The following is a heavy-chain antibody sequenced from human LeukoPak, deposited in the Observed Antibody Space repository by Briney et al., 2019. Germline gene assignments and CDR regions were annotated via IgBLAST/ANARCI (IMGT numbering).Heavy chain of an antibody. V-gene: IGHV3-30*02. Sequence: VGSLRLSCAASGFTFSSYGMHWVRQAPGKGLEWVAFIRYDGSNKYYADSVKGRFTISRDNSKNTLYLQMNSLRAEDTAVYYCAKRRGKAAAGSVGAFDIWGQGTMVTVSS. D-gene: IGHD6-13*01. CDR3: AKRRGKAAAGSVGAFDI. CDR2: IRYDGSNK. CDR1: GFTFSSYG. J-gene: IGHJ3*02.